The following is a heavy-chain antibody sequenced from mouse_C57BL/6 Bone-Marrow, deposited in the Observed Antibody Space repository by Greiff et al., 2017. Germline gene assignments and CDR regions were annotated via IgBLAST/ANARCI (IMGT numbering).Heavy chain of an antibody. V-gene: IGHV1-55*01. J-gene: IGHJ3*01. CDR3: ARTSVSLPAWFAY. Sequence: QVQLQQPGAELVKPGASVKMSCKASGYTFTSYWITWVKQRPGQGLEWIGDIYPGSGSTNYNEKFKSKATLTVDTSSSTAYMQLSSLTSEDSAVYYCARTSVSLPAWFAYGGKGTLVTVSA. CDR2: IYPGSGST. CDR1: GYTFTSYW. D-gene: IGHD2-10*02.